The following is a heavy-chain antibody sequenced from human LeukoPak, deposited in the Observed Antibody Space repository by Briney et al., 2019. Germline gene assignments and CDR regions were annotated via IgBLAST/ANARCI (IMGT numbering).Heavy chain of an antibody. J-gene: IGHJ5*02. Sequence: GGSLRLSCAASGFTFSTYWMSWVRQAPGKGLEWVANIKQDGSEKKYVDSVKGRFTISRDNAKNSLYLQMNSLRAEDTAMYYCARVLDSSSWWNWFDPWGQGTLVTVSS. CDR2: IKQDGSEK. D-gene: IGHD6-13*01. V-gene: IGHV3-7*01. CDR1: GFTFSTYW. CDR3: ARVLDSSSWWNWFDP.